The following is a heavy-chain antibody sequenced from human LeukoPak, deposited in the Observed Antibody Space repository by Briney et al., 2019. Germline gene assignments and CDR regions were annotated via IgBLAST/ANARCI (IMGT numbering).Heavy chain of an antibody. Sequence: VKVSCKASGYTFTSYGISWVRQAPGQGLEWMGWINPYNGNTNYAQKVQGRVTMTTDTSTSTAYMEVRSLRSDDTAVYYCARDKDHHGSGSYYMGFDPWGQGTLVTVSS. D-gene: IGHD3-10*01. V-gene: IGHV1-18*01. CDR2: INPYNGNT. J-gene: IGHJ5*02. CDR3: ARDKDHHGSGSYYMGFDP. CDR1: GYTFTSYG.